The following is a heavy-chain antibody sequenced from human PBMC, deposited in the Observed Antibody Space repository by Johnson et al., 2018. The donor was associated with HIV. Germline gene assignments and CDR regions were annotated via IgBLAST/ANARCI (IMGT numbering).Heavy chain of an antibody. V-gene: IGHV3-23*04. J-gene: IGHJ3*02. CDR3: ARDRSENAFDI. CDR1: GFTFSSYA. CDR2: ISGSGGST. Sequence: VQLVEYGGGVVRPGGSLRLSCVASGFTFSSYAMSWVRQAPGKGLEWVSAISGSGGSTYYADSVKGRFTISRDNSKNTLYLQMNSLRAEDTAVYYCARDRSENAFDIWGQGTMVTVSS.